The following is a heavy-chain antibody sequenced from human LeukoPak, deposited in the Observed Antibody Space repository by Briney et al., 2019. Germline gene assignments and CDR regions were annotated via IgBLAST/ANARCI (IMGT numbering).Heavy chain of an antibody. J-gene: IGHJ4*02. V-gene: IGHV3-23*01. Sequence: HPGGSLRLSCAASGFTFSSYAMSWVRQAPGKGLEWVSAISGSGGSTYYADSVKGRFTISRDNSKNTLYLQMNSLRAEDTAVYYCAKIGAAAGTHLDYWGQGTLVTVSS. CDR2: ISGSGGST. CDR1: GFTFSSYA. CDR3: AKIGAAAGTHLDY. D-gene: IGHD6-13*01.